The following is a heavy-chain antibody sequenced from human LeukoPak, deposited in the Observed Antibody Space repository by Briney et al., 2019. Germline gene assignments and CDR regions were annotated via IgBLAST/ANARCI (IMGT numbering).Heavy chain of an antibody. V-gene: IGHV1-8*01. D-gene: IGHD6-19*01. CDR2: MNPNSGNT. Sequence: GASVKVSCKASGYTFTSYDINWVRQATGQGLEWMGWMNPNSGNTGYAQKFQGRVTMTRNTSIGTAYMELSSLRSEDTAVYYCAIRSSGWYLRGNDAFDIWGQGTMVTVSS. CDR1: GYTFTSYD. CDR3: AIRSSGWYLRGNDAFDI. J-gene: IGHJ3*02.